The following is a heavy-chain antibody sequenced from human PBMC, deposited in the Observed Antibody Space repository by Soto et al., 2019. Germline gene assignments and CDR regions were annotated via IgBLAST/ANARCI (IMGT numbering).Heavy chain of an antibody. CDR2: ISGSGGST. Sequence: GGSLRLSCAASGFTFSSYAMSWVRQAPGKGLEWVSAISGSGGSTYYADSVKGRFTISRDNSKNTLYLQMNSLRAEDMAVYYCAKVSPGYPLPYYYGMDVWGQGTTVTVSS. J-gene: IGHJ6*02. D-gene: IGHD3-16*02. V-gene: IGHV3-23*01. CDR1: GFTFSSYA. CDR3: AKVSPGYPLPYYYGMDV.